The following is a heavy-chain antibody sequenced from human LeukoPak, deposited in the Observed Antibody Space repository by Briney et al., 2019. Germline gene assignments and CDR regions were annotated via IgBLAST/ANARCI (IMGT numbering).Heavy chain of an antibody. CDR1: GGSFSGYY. D-gene: IGHD3-22*01. J-gene: IGHJ4*02. V-gene: IGHV4-34*01. CDR2: INHSGST. CDR3: ARGYYDSSGPFGH. Sequence: SETLSLTCAVYGGSFSGYYWRWIRQPPGKGLEWIGEINHSGSTNYNPSLKSRVTISVDTSKNQFSLKLSSVTAADTAVYYCARGYYDSSGPFGHWGQGTLVTVSS.